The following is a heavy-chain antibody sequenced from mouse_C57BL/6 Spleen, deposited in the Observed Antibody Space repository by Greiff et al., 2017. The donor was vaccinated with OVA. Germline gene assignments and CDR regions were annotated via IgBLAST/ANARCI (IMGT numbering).Heavy chain of an antibody. J-gene: IGHJ4*01. CDR1: GFSLTSYG. CDR3: ARQFLDYYGSSYNYAMDY. D-gene: IGHD1-1*01. Sequence: VKLVESGPGLVAPSQSLSITCTVSGFSLTSYGVHWVRQPPGKGLEWLVVIWSDGSTTYNSALKSRLSISKDNSKSQVFLKMNSLQTDDTAMYYCARQFLDYYGSSYNYAMDYWGQGTSVTVSS. V-gene: IGHV2-6-1*01. CDR2: IWSDGST.